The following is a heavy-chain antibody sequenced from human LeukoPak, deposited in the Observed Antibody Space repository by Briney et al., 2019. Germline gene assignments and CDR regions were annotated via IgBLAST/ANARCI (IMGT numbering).Heavy chain of an antibody. D-gene: IGHD6-19*01. J-gene: IGHJ4*02. CDR1: GFTLSSYA. CDR3: AREGYSSGWLYFDY. Sequence: GRSLRPSCAASGFTLSSYAMHWVRPAPGKGLEWVAVISYDGSNKYYADSVKGRFTISRDNSKNTLYLQMNSLRAEDTAVYYCAREGYSSGWLYFDYWGQGTLVNVSS. CDR2: ISYDGSNK. V-gene: IGHV3-30-3*01.